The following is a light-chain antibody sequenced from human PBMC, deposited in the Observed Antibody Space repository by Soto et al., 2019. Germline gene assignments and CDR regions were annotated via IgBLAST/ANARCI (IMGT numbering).Light chain of an antibody. CDR2: EVS. V-gene: IGLV2-14*01. Sequence: QSALTQPASVSGSHGQSITISCTGTSSDVGGYNYVSWYQQHPGKAPKLMIYEVSNRPSGVSNRFSGSKSGNTASLIISGLQAEDEADYYCSSYTSINTWVFGGGTQLTVL. J-gene: IGLJ3*02. CDR1: SSDVGGYNY. CDR3: SSYTSINTWV.